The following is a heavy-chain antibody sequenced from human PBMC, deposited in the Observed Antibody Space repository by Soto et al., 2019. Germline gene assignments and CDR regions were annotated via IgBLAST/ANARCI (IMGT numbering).Heavy chain of an antibody. CDR3: ARIGYRSSTFDY. D-gene: IGHD6-6*01. CDR2: IKQDGSEI. V-gene: IGHV3-7*01. CDR1: GFTFSTYW. J-gene: IGHJ4*02. Sequence: EVQLVESGGGLVQPGGSLRLSCAASGFTFSTYWMSWVRQPPGKGLEWVANIKQDGSEIDYVDSLRGRFTLSRDNAKKSHYLQMNSLRVEDTAVYYCARIGYRSSTFDYWGQGTLVIVSP.